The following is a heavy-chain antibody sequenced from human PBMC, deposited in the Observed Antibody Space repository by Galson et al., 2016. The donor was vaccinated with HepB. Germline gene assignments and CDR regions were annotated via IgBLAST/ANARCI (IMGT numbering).Heavy chain of an antibody. D-gene: IGHD3-10*01. J-gene: IGHJ4*02. CDR3: VTYYYGLGMEY. Sequence: SLRLSCAASGFTFSNYWMSWVRQAPGKGLEWVANIQQTGVEKYYHDSVMGRFTISRDNAKDSPYLQMNSLRVEDTAVYYCVTYYYGLGMEYWGRGIPVTVSS. V-gene: IGHV3-7*03. CDR1: GFTFSNYW. CDR2: IQQTGVEK.